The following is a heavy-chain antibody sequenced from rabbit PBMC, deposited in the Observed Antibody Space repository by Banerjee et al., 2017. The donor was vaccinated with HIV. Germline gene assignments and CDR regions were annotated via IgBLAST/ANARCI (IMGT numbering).Heavy chain of an antibody. CDR2: IYAGSSGYT. D-gene: IGHD1-1*01. V-gene: IGHV1S40*01. J-gene: IGHJ3*01. CDR3: ARGSSSLMYLRL. CDR1: GFSFSSSYY. Sequence: QSLEESGGGLVQPEGSLTLTCTASGFSFSSSYYMCWVRQAPGKGLEWIACIYAGSSGYTYYASWAKGRFTISKTSSSTVTLKMTSLTAADTATYFCARGSSSLMYLRLWGQGTLVTVS.